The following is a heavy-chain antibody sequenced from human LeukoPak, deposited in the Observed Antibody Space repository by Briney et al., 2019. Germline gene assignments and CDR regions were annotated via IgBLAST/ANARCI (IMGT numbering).Heavy chain of an antibody. D-gene: IGHD6-19*01. J-gene: IGHJ6*02. CDR2: ISGSGGST. CDR1: GFTFSSYA. CDR3: AKLLKLRSSGWSDNYYYYGMDV. Sequence: GGSLRLSCAASGFTFSSYAMSWVRQAPGKGLEWVSAISGSGGSTYYADSVKGRFTISRDNSKNTLYLQMNSLRAEDTAVYYCAKLLKLRSSGWSDNYYYYGMDVWGQGTTVTVSS. V-gene: IGHV3-23*01.